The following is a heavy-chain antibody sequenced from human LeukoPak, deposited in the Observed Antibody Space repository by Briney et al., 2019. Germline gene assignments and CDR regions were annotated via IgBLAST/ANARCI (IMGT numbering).Heavy chain of an antibody. Sequence: ASVTVSCKASGYSFTNYYIHWVRQAPGQGLEWMGIVNPSGGSTTYAQEFQGRVTMTRDTSTRTVYMEVNSLRSEDTAVYYCARQGTYSSAIGMGYWGQGTLVTVSS. V-gene: IGHV1-46*01. D-gene: IGHD6-19*01. CDR1: GYSFTNYY. CDR3: ARQGTYSSAIGMGY. CDR2: VNPSGGST. J-gene: IGHJ4*02.